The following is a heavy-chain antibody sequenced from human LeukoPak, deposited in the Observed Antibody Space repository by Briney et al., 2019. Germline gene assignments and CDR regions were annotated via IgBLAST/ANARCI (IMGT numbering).Heavy chain of an antibody. CDR2: IYYSGNT. CDR1: GGSISSSSYY. CDR3: TRFPGVGPTGSYYGMDV. Sequence: KPSETLSLTCTVSGGSISSSSYYWGWIRQPPGKGLEWIGTIYYSGNTYYNPSLKSRVIISIDTSKNQFSLKLNSVTAADTAVYYCTRFPGVGPTGSYYGMDVWGQGTTVTVSS. D-gene: IGHD3/OR15-3a*01. V-gene: IGHV4-39*01. J-gene: IGHJ6*02.